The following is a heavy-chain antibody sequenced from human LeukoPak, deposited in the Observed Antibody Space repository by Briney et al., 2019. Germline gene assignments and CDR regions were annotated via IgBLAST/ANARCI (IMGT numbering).Heavy chain of an antibody. J-gene: IGHJ4*02. Sequence: GGSLRLSCAASGFTFSSYAMSWVRQAPGKGLEWVSAISGSGGSTYYADSVKGRFTISRGNSKNTLYLQMDSLRAEDTAVYYCAKDPMEYSSSSVYFDYWGQGTLVTVSS. V-gene: IGHV3-23*01. CDR3: AKDPMEYSSSSVYFDY. CDR1: GFTFSSYA. D-gene: IGHD6-6*01. CDR2: ISGSGGST.